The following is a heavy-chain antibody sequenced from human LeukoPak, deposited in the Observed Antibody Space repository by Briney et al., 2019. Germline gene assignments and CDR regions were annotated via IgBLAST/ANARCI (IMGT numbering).Heavy chain of an antibody. CDR3: ARAVPDIVVVVAATLWRIWFDP. CDR2: IYYSGST. J-gene: IGHJ5*02. CDR1: GGSISSGGYY. Sequence: PSETLSLTCTVSGGSISSGGYYWSWIRQHPGKGLEWIGYIYYSGSTYYNPSLKSRVTISVDTSKNQFSLKLSSVTAADTAVYYCARAVPDIVVVVAATLWRIWFDPWGQGTLVTVSS. V-gene: IGHV4-31*03. D-gene: IGHD2-15*01.